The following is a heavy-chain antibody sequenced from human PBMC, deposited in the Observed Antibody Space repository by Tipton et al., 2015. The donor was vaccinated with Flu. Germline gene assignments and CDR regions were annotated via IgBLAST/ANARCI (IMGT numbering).Heavy chain of an antibody. CDR1: GGSISSYY. J-gene: IGHJ6*02. CDR3: ARDRPSGAYFGMDA. CDR2: IYYSGST. D-gene: IGHD4-17*01. V-gene: IGHV4-59*01. Sequence: GLVKPSETLSLTCTVSGGSISSYYWSWIRQPPGKGLEWIGYIYYSGSTNYNPSLKSRVTISVDTSKNQFSLKLSSVTAADTAGYSCARDRPSGAYFGMDARGQGTTVPVSS.